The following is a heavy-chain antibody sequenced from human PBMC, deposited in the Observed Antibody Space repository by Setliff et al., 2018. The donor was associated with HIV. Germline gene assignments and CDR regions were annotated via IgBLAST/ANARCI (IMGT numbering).Heavy chain of an antibody. J-gene: IGHJ1*01. Sequence: ASVKVSCKASGYTFTSYGISWVRQAPGQGLEWMGWISAYNGDTHFEQNLQGRVTMTADTSTSTAYMELRSLRSDDTAMFYCARDPGYCSGGRCYGAYFQHWGQGTLVTVSS. CDR2: ISAYNGDT. CDR1: GYTFTSYG. CDR3: ARDPGYCSGGRCYGAYFQH. V-gene: IGHV1-18*01. D-gene: IGHD2-15*01.